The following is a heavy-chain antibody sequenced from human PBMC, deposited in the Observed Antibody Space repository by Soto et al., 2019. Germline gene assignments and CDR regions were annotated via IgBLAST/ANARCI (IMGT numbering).Heavy chain of an antibody. Sequence: SETLSLTRTVSGGSISSSSYYWGWIRQPPGKGLEWIGSIYYSGSTYYNPSLKSRVTISVDTSKNQFSLKLSSVTAADTAVYYCARRRFLEWYPWGQGTLVTVSS. CDR2: IYYSGST. J-gene: IGHJ5*02. CDR3: ARRRFLEWYP. V-gene: IGHV4-39*01. CDR1: GGSISSSSYY. D-gene: IGHD3-3*01.